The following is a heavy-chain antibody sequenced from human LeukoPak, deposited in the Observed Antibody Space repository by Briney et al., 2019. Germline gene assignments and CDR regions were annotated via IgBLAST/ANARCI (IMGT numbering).Heavy chain of an antibody. V-gene: IGHV3-23*01. CDR1: GFTFSSYD. CDR2: IDGRGVST. CDR3: ARSTRALVPTADDAFDI. J-gene: IGHJ3*02. Sequence: GGSLRLSCAASGFTFSSYDMSWVRQAPGKGLEWVSAIDGRGVSTYSADSVKGRFTISRDNSKNTLYLQMNSLRGEDTAVYYCARSTRALVPTADDAFDIWGQGTMVTVSS. D-gene: IGHD2-2*01.